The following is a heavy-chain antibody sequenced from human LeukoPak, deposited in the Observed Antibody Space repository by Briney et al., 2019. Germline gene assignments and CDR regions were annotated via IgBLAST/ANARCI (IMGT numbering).Heavy chain of an antibody. CDR3: ASRTGSGGSGGLSMDV. J-gene: IGHJ6*02. D-gene: IGHD3-10*01. CDR2: IYPGDSDT. CDR1: GYSLTNYW. Sequence: HGESLKISCKGSGYSLTNYWIGWVRQMPGKGLEWMGIIYPGDSDTRYSPSFQGQVTISADKSISTAYLQWSSLKASDTAMYYCASRTGSGGSGGLSMDVWGQGTTVTVSS. V-gene: IGHV5-51*01.